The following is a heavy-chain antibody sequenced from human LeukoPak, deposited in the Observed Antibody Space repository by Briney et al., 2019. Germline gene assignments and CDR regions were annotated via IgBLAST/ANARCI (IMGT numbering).Heavy chain of an antibody. Sequence: PGGSLRLSCAASGFTFSDYYMSWIRQAPGKGLEWVSYISSSGSTIYYADSVKGRFTISRDNAKNSLYLQMNSLRAEDTAVYYCASAGRELSLYYFDYWGQGTLVTVSS. CDR2: ISSSGSTI. J-gene: IGHJ4*02. CDR1: GFTFSDYY. D-gene: IGHD3-16*02. CDR3: ASAGRELSLYYFDY. V-gene: IGHV3-11*01.